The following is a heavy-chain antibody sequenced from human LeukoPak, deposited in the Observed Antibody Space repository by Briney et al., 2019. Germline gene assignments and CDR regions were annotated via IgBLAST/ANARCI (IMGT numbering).Heavy chain of an antibody. Sequence: GGSLRLSCAASGFTFSSYSMNWVRQAPGKGLEWVSSISSSSSYIYYADSVKGRFTISRDNAKNSLYLQMNSLRAEDTAVYYCAKNYYDSSGYQIDAFDIWGQGTVVTVSS. CDR1: GFTFSSYS. CDR2: ISSSSSYI. CDR3: AKNYYDSSGYQIDAFDI. V-gene: IGHV3-21*04. J-gene: IGHJ3*02. D-gene: IGHD3-22*01.